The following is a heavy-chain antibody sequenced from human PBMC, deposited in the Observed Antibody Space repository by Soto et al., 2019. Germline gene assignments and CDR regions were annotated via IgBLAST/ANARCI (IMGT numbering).Heavy chain of an antibody. CDR2: IIPVFGTA. D-gene: IGHD2-2*01. Sequence: QAQLEQSGGEVKKPGSSVKVSCKASRVAFNKFIVTWVRQAPGLGLEWVGGIIPVFGTANYAQKFQGRVTLTADESTSTSYREVKNLRSEDTAVYYCAKVRYSSPMGYYYGMDVWGQGTTVTVSS. CDR1: RVAFNKFI. CDR3: AKVRYSSPMGYYYGMDV. J-gene: IGHJ6*02. V-gene: IGHV1-69*01.